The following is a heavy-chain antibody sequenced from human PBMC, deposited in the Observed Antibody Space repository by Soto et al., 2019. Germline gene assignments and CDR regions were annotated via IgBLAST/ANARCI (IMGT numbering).Heavy chain of an antibody. D-gene: IGHD6-13*01. V-gene: IGHV4-34*01. Sequence: SETLSLTCAVYGGSFSGYYWSWIRQSPGKGLEWIGEIHHSGNTNYNPSLKSRVTISVDTSKNQFSLRLTSVTAADTAVYYCARGDAAAGTNYYYYFYMDVWDKGTTVTVSS. CDR1: GGSFSGYY. CDR2: IHHSGNT. CDR3: ARGDAAAGTNYYYYFYMDV. J-gene: IGHJ6*03.